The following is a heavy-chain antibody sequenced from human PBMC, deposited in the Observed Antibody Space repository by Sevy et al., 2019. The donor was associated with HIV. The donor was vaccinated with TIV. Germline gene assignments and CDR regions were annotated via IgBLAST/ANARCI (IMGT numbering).Heavy chain of an antibody. CDR2: XXXXXGEX. Sequence: GGSLRLSXAAXXXTXXXYXMSWVXXAXGXGXXXVANXXXXXGEXYYLDSVKGRFIVSRDNAKNSLYLQMNSLRAXDSAVYYXAREQXXXSXXXXXXXWGQXTLVTVSS. CDR3: AREQXXXSXXXXXXX. J-gene: IGHJ5*02. V-gene: IGHV3-7*01. CDR1: XXTXXXYX.